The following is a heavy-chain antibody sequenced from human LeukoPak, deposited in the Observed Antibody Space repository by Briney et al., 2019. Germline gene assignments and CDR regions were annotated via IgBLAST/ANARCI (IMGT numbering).Heavy chain of an antibody. D-gene: IGHD2-15*01. V-gene: IGHV4-30-2*01. CDR3: ARLGYCSGGSCYDRGGFFDY. Sequence: SETLSLTCTVSGGSISSYSWSWIRQPPGKGLEWIGYIYHSGSTYYNPSLKSRVTIPVDRSKNQFSLKLSSVTAADTAVYYCARLGYCSGGSCYDRGGFFDYWGQGTLVTVSS. CDR1: GGSISSYS. J-gene: IGHJ4*02. CDR2: IYHSGST.